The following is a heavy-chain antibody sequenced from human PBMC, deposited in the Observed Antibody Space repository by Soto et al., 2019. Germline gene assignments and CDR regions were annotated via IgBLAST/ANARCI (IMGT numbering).Heavy chain of an antibody. CDR3: ARERLTTYPDYYYSGVDV. J-gene: IGHJ6*02. CDR1: GFTVSSNY. Sequence: GGSLRLSCAASGFTVSSNYMSWVRQAPGKGLEWVSVIYSGGSTYYADSVKGRFTISRDNSKNTLYLQMNSLRAEDTAVYYCARERLTTYPDYYYSGVDVWGQGTTVTVSS. V-gene: IGHV3-53*01. CDR2: IYSGGST. D-gene: IGHD6-25*01.